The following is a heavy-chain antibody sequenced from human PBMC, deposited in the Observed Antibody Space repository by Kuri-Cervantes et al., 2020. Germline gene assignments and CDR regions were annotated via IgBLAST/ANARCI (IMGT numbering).Heavy chain of an antibody. CDR2: ISGSGGST. CDR3: AKGWGSASLDY. J-gene: IGHJ4*02. D-gene: IGHD6-25*01. CDR1: GFTFRDYG. V-gene: IGHV3-23*01. Sequence: GESLKISCAASGFTFRDYGMSWVRQAPGKGLEWVSAISGSGGSTYYADSVKGRFTISRDNSKNTLYLQMNSLRAEDTAVYYCAKGWGSASLDYWGQGTLVTVSS.